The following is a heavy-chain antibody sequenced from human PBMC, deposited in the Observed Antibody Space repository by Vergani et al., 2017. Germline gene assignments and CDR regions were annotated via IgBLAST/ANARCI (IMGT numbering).Heavy chain of an antibody. J-gene: IGHJ6*02. Sequence: QLQLQESGPGLVKPSETLSLTCTVSGGPISSSSYYWGWIRQPPGKGLEWIGEINHSGSTNYNPSLKSRVTISVDTSKNQFSLKLSSVTAADTAVYYCARDRAPYYGMDVWGQGTTVTVSS. CDR1: GGPISSSSYY. D-gene: IGHD3-10*01. CDR3: ARDRAPYYGMDV. V-gene: IGHV4-39*07. CDR2: INHSGST.